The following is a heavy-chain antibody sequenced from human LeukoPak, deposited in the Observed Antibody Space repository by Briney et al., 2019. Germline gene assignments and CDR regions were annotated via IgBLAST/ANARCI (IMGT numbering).Heavy chain of an antibody. D-gene: IGHD3-10*01. Sequence: GGSLRLSCAASGFTFSSSAMSWVRQAPGKGLEWVSAISGSGGSTYYADSVKGRFTISRDNSKNTLYLQMNSLRAEDTAVYYCEKVVLSMVRGVLDYWGQGTLVTVSS. CDR3: EKVVLSMVRGVLDY. CDR1: GFTFSSSA. J-gene: IGHJ4*02. V-gene: IGHV3-23*01. CDR2: ISGSGGST.